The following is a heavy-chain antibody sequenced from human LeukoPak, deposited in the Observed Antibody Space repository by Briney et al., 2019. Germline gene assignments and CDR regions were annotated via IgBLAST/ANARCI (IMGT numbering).Heavy chain of an antibody. CDR3: VRGPYGSSISNWFDP. Sequence: SSETLSLTCSVSGDSITGYSWSWIRQTPGKGLEWIGYIYYNGDTHYNPSLNSRLSMSVDTPKKQFSLNLRSVTAADTAVYYCVRGPYGSSISNWFDPWGQGLLVTVSS. V-gene: IGHV4-59*01. J-gene: IGHJ5*02. D-gene: IGHD3-10*01. CDR2: IYYNGDT. CDR1: GDSITGYS.